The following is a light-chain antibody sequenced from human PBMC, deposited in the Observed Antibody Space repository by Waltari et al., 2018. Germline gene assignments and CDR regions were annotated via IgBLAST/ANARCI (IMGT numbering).Light chain of an antibody. J-gene: IGKJ1*01. CDR2: WTS. CDR3: QQYYTTPWT. V-gene: IGKV4-1*01. CDR1: QNVLYSSNNKNY. Sequence: DIVMTQSPGSLAVSLGERATINCKSSQNVLYSSNNKNYIAWYQQKSGQPPKLLIDWTSTRESGVPDRFSGSGSGTDFALTISSLQAEDVAVYYCQQYYTTPWTFGQGTKVEIK.